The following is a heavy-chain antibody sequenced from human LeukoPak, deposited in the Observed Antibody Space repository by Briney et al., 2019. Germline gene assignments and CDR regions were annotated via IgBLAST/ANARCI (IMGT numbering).Heavy chain of an antibody. CDR1: GGSVSSYY. J-gene: IGHJ5*02. Sequence: SSETLSLTCTVFGGSVSSYYWSWIRQPPGKGLEWIGYIYYSGSTNYNPSLKSRVTISVDTSKNQFSLKLSSVTAADTAVYYCARTVRSGWYPNWFDPWGQGTLVTVSS. V-gene: IGHV4-59*02. D-gene: IGHD6-19*01. CDR2: IYYSGST. CDR3: ARTVRSGWYPNWFDP.